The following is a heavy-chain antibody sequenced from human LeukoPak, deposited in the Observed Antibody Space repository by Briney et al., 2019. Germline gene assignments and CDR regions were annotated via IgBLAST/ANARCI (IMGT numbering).Heavy chain of an antibody. D-gene: IGHD6-13*01. CDR3: ARDHNAAAAGLGIDY. Sequence: SETLSLTCSVSGGSISNYNYYWGWIRQPPGKGLEWIGSIFYSGNTYYNPSLKSRVTISVDTSKNQFSLKLSSVTAADTAMYYCARDHNAAAAGLGIDYWGQGTLVTVSS. V-gene: IGHV4-39*07. CDR1: GGSISNYNYY. CDR2: IFYSGNT. J-gene: IGHJ4*02.